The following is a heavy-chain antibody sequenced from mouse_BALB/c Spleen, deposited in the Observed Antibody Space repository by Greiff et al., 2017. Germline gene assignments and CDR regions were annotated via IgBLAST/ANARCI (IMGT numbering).Heavy chain of an antibody. Sequence: VKLQESGAELVRPGVSVKISCKGSGYTFTDYAMHWVKQSHAKSLEWIGVISTYYGDASYNQKFKGKATMTVDKSSSTAYMELARLTSEDSAIYYCARGNYDYGFDYWGQGTTLTVSS. CDR2: ISTYYGDA. CDR1: GYTFTDYA. D-gene: IGHD2-4*01. V-gene: IGHV1S137*01. J-gene: IGHJ2*01. CDR3: ARGNYDYGFDY.